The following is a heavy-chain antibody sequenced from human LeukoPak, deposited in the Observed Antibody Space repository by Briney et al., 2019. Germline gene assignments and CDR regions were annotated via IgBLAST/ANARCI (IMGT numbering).Heavy chain of an antibody. CDR2: ISSSGSTI. Sequence: GRSLRLSCAASGFTSSSYEMNWVRQAPGRGLEWVSYISSSGSTIYYADSVKGRFTISRDNATNSLYLQMNSLRAEDTAVYYCAELGITMIGGVWGKGTTVTISS. CDR3: AELGITMIGGV. D-gene: IGHD3-10*02. J-gene: IGHJ6*04. CDR1: GFTSSSYE. V-gene: IGHV3-48*03.